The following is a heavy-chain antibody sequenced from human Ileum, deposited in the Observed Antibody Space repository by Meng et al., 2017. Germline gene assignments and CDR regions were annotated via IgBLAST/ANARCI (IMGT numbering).Heavy chain of an antibody. V-gene: IGHV3-72*01. CDR2: IRKKVNSYTT. J-gene: IGHJ4*02. D-gene: IGHD1-14*01. CDR1: GFTFSDHY. CDR3: ARGNPYYFDN. Sequence: EVQLVDSGGGLVKPGGSLRLSCAASGFTFSDHYMYWVRQAPGKGLEWVGHIRKKVNSYTTEYAASVKGRFTISRDDSENSLYLQMSSLKTEDTAVYYCARGNPYYFDNWGQRTLVTVSS.